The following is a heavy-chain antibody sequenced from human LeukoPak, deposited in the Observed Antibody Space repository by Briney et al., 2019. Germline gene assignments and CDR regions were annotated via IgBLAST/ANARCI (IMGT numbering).Heavy chain of an antibody. D-gene: IGHD6-19*01. V-gene: IGHV1-46*01. J-gene: IGHJ4*02. CDR1: GYTFTSYY. CDR2: INPSGGST. CDR3: ATDRGGWYYFDY. Sequence: GASVKVSCKASGYTFTSYYMHWVRQAPGQGLEWMGIINPSGGSTSYAQKFQGRVTMTRDTSTSTVYMELSSLRSEDTAVYYCATDRGGWYYFDYWGQGTLVTVSS.